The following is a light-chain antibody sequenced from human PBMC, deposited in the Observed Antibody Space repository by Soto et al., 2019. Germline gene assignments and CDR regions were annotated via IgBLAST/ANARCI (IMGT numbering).Light chain of an antibody. CDR3: GSWDSSMSAYV. CDR1: ISNIGGNS. Sequence: QSVLTQPPSVSSAPGQKVTISCSGSISNIGGNSVSWYQQLPVTAPKLLMYDYNKRPSGIPDRFSGSKSGTSSTLGITGFKTGDEADYYCGSWDSSMSAYVFGTGTKVTVL. J-gene: IGLJ1*01. V-gene: IGLV1-51*01. CDR2: DYN.